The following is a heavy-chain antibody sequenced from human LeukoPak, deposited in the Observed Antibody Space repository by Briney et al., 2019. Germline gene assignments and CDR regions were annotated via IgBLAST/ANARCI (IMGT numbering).Heavy chain of an antibody. J-gene: IGHJ4*02. D-gene: IGHD1-26*01. CDR1: GFAVDDYT. Sequence: GGTLSLSCAASGFAVDDYTLHWIRQAPGKGREWICLISWDGDSTYYADSVKGRFTISRDNSKNSLFLQMNSLRTEDTDLYFCAKDIYAKGAVGAFDYWGQETLVTVYS. V-gene: IGHV3-43*01. CDR3: AKDIYAKGAVGAFDY. CDR2: ISWDGDST.